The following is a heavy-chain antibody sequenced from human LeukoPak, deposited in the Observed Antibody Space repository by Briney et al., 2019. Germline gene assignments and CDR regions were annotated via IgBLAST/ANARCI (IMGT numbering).Heavy chain of an antibody. J-gene: IGHJ4*02. CDR3: ARDGKRTSMITSGGARPHYFDY. Sequence: SETLSLTCTVSGASISSSSYYWGWIRQSPGKGLEWIGSIYYSGSTFYNPSLKSRVTISVDRSKNQFSLKLSSVTAADTAVFYCARDGKRTSMITSGGARPHYFDYWGQGALVTVSS. D-gene: IGHD3-16*01. V-gene: IGHV4-39*07. CDR1: GASISSSSYY. CDR2: IYYSGST.